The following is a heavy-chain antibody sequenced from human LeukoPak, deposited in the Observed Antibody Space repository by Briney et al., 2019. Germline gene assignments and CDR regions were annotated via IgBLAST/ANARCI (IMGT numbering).Heavy chain of an antibody. D-gene: IGHD3-16*01. CDR3: GRDPNGDYVGAFEF. CDR1: GFMFSRFG. V-gene: IGHV3-23*01. J-gene: IGHJ3*01. Sequence: GGSLRLSCVGSGFMFSRFGLVWVRQAPGKGLEWVSGIHGNGETTYYGDSVKGRFTISRDNSKSTLYLQMNSLRVEDTAEYFCGRDPNGDYVGAFEFWGQGTKVAVSS. CDR2: IHGNGETT.